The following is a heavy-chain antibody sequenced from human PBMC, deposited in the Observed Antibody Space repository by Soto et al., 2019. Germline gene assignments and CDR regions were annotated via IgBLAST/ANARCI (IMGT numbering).Heavy chain of an antibody. Sequence: PSETLSLTCPVSGDSISNYYGSWLRQPPGKGLEWIGYIYYSGSTNYNPSLKSRVTISVDTSKNQFSLKLSSVTAADTAVYYCARQANFDWFFDYWGQGTLVTVSS. CDR1: GDSISNYY. J-gene: IGHJ4*02. D-gene: IGHD3-9*01. CDR2: IYYSGST. V-gene: IGHV4-59*08. CDR3: ARQANFDWFFDY.